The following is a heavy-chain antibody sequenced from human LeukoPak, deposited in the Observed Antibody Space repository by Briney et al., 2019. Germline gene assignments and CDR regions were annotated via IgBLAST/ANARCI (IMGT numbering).Heavy chain of an antibody. J-gene: IGHJ5*02. CDR3: ARGFSYHFDP. Sequence: PSETLSLTCTVSGGSISSGSYYWSWIRQPAGKGLEWIGRIYTSGSTNYNPSLKSRVTISVDTSKNQFSLKLSSVTAADTAVYYCARGFSYHFDPWGQGTLVTVSS. V-gene: IGHV4-61*02. CDR2: IYTSGST. CDR1: GGSISSGSYY. D-gene: IGHD2-2*01.